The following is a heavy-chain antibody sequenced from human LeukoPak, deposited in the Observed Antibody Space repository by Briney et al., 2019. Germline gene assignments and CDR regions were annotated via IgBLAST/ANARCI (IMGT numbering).Heavy chain of an antibody. CDR3: ARDVVDTAMAPPYYFDY. D-gene: IGHD5-18*01. V-gene: IGHV3-7*01. Sequence: GGSLRLSCAASGFTFSIYWMSWVRQAPGKGLEWVANIKQDGSEKYYVDSVKGRFTISRDNAKNSLYLQMNSLRAEDTAVYYCARDVVDTAMAPPYYFDYWGQGTLVTVSS. J-gene: IGHJ4*02. CDR2: IKQDGSEK. CDR1: GFTFSIYW.